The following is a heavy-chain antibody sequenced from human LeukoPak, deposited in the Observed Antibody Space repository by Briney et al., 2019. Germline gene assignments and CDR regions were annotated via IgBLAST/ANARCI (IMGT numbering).Heavy chain of an antibody. CDR2: INPNSGGT. J-gene: IGHJ4*02. CDR1: GYTFTGYY. D-gene: IGHD6-13*01. CDR3: ARGDSSCWYYFDY. V-gene: IGHV1-2*02. Sequence: GASVKVSCKASGYTFTGYYMHWVRQAPGQGLEWTGWINPNSGGTNYAQKFQGRVTMTRDTSISTAYMELSRLRSDDTAVYYCARGDSSCWYYFDYWGQGTLVTVSS.